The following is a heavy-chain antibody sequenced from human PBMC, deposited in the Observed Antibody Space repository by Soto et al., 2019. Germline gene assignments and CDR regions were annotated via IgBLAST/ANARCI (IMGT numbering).Heavy chain of an antibody. D-gene: IGHD3-3*01. V-gene: IGHV3-30*18. Sequence: LRLSCAASGFTFSTHGMHWVRQAPGKGPEWVAVMSHDGSKKYYVESVEGRFSISRDNSKSIVHLQMNNVRTEDTAVYYCAKDKGPYYDFWSGQRWFDPWGQGTLVTVSS. J-gene: IGHJ5*02. CDR3: AKDKGPYYDFWSGQRWFDP. CDR1: GFTFSTHG. CDR2: MSHDGSKK.